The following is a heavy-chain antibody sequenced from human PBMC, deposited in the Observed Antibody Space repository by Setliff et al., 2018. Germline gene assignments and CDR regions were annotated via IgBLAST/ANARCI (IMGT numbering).Heavy chain of an antibody. V-gene: IGHV3-11*01. J-gene: IGHJ4*02. CDR1: GFTFRDHC. CDR2: ISSGGETI. CDR3: ARRLRGSAWYVRLGEDY. Sequence: PGGSLRLSCETSGFTFRDHCMTWVRQAPGKGLEWLSDISSGGETISYTDSVKGRFTTSRDNAKNSLYLQMNSLRAEDTAVYYCARRLRGSAWYVRLGEDYWGQGVLVTVSS. D-gene: IGHD2-21*02.